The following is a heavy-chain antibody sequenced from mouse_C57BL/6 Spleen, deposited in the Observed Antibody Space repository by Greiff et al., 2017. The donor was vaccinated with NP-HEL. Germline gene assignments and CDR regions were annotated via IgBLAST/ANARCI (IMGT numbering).Heavy chain of an antibody. J-gene: IGHJ2*01. Sequence: EVKVVESGGGLVQPGGSMKLSCVASGITFSNHWMNWVRQSPEKGLEWVAQIRLKSDNFATHYAESVKGRFTISRDDSKSSVYLQMNNLRAEDTGIYYCTEPGADFDYWGQGTTLTVSS. V-gene: IGHV6-3*01. CDR3: TEPGADFDY. CDR2: IRLKSDNFAT. D-gene: IGHD3-3*01. CDR1: GITFSNHW.